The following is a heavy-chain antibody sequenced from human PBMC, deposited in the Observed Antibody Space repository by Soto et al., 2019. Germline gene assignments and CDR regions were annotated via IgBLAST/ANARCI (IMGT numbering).Heavy chain of an antibody. J-gene: IGHJ5*01. CDR1: GFTFSSYG. V-gene: IGHV3-33*01. Sequence: PGGSLRLSCAASGFTFSSYGMHWVRQAPGKGLEWVAVIWYDGSNKYYADSVKGRFTISRDNSKNTLYLQMNSLRAEDTAVYYCESDWGNGIVGPTDPLDPWGRGTFVTGSA. D-gene: IGHD1-26*01. CDR3: ESDWGNGIVGPTDPLDP. CDR2: IWYDGSNK.